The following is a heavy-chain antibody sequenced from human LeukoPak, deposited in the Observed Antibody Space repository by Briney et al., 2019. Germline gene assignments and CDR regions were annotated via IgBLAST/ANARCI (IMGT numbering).Heavy chain of an antibody. CDR1: GGSISSSSYY. CDR3: ARLSPRCCDF. Sequence: SETLSLTCTVSGGSISSSSYYWGWIRQPPGKGLEWIGSIYYSGSTYYNPPLKSRVTISVDTSKNQFSLKLSSVTAADTAAYYCARLSPRCCDFWGQGTLVTVSS. V-gene: IGHV4-39*01. J-gene: IGHJ4*02. D-gene: IGHD4/OR15-4a*01. CDR2: IYYSGST.